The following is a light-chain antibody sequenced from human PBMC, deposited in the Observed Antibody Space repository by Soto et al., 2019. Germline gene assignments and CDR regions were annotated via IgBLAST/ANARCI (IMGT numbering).Light chain of an antibody. CDR1: QSIGTF. CDR3: QQSYSAPPWT. V-gene: IGKV1-39*01. CDR2: RAS. J-gene: IGKJ1*01. Sequence: IQMTQSPSSLSASVGDRVTISCRASQSIGTFLNWYHQEPGKAPKVLISRASRLESGVPSRFSGRGSGTDFTLTIISLQPDDFGVYFCQQSYSAPPWTFGQGTKVDIK.